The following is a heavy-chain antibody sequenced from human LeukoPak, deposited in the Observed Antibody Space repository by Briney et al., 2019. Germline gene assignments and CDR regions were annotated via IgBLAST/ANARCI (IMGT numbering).Heavy chain of an antibody. CDR3: AGFFYDNSNAAFDI. Sequence: SVKVSCKASGGTFSNYDFTFTSYAITWVRQAPGQGLEWMGGIIPIYGRADYPQKFQGGVTITADESTRTVTMQLSSLRSEDTAVYYCAGFFYDNSNAAFDIWGQGTVVTVS. J-gene: IGHJ3*02. CDR1: GGTFSNYDFTFTSYA. D-gene: IGHD3-22*01. V-gene: IGHV1-69*13. CDR2: IIPIYGRA.